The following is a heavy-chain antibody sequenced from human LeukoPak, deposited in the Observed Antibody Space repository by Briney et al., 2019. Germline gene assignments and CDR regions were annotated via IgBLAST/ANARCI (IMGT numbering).Heavy chain of an antibody. V-gene: IGHV4-59*01. D-gene: IGHD3-22*01. Sequence: SETLSLTCTVSGGSISSYYWSWIRQPPGKGLEWIGYIYYSGSTNYNPSLKSRVTISVDTSKNQFSLKLSSVTAADTAVYYCARSPPFSTTYYYDSSGYYFDYWGQGTLVTVSS. CDR2: IYYSGST. CDR1: GGSISSYY. CDR3: ARSPPFSTTYYYDSSGYYFDY. J-gene: IGHJ4*02.